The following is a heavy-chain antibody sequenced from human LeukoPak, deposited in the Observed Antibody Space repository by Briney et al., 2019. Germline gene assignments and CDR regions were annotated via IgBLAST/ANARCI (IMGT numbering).Heavy chain of an antibody. V-gene: IGHV4-31*03. CDR1: GGSISSGGYY. CDR2: IYYSGSP. J-gene: IGHJ4*02. CDR3: ARLSITVTLYYFDC. D-gene: IGHD4-11*01. Sequence: TLSLTCTVSGGSISSGGYYWGWIGQDPGKGLEWIGYIYYSGSPYYNPSLKSRVTISVDTSKNQFSLKLSSVTAADTAVYYCARLSITVTLYYFDCWGQGTLVTVSS.